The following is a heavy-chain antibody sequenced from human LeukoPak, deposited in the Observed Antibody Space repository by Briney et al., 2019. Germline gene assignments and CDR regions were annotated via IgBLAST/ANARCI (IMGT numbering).Heavy chain of an antibody. J-gene: IGHJ5*02. CDR2: IYTSGST. D-gene: IGHD3-22*01. V-gene: IGHV4-4*07. CDR1: GGSISGYY. CDR3: ARGGRTYDPGFDP. Sequence: SETLSLTCTVSGGSISGYYWSWIRQPAGRGLEWIGRIYTSGSTNYNPSLKSRVTMSIDTSRNQFSLKVNSVTAADTAVYCCARGGRTYDPGFDPWGQGSLVTVSS.